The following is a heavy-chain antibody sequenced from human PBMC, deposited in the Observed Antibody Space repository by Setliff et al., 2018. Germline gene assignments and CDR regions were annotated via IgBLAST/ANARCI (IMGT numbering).Heavy chain of an antibody. CDR1: GYTFTSYG. D-gene: IGHD6-19*01. J-gene: IGHJ4*02. V-gene: IGHV1-18*01. Sequence: GASVKVSCKASGYTFTSYGFSWVRQAPGQGLEWMGWISVYNGKTKYAQKFQGRVTMTTDTSTSTAYMELRSLRSDDTAVYYCARKLGSSGWYTFDYWGQGTLVTVSS. CDR2: ISVYNGKT. CDR3: ARKLGSSGWYTFDY.